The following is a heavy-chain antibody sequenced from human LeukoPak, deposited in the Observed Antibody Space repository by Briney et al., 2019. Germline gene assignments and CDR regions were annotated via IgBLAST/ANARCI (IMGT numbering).Heavy chain of an antibody. V-gene: IGHV1-69*13. CDR1: GGTFSSYA. CDR2: IIPIFGTA. Sequence: GASVKVSCKASGGTFSSYAISWVRQAPGQGLEWMGGIIPIFGTANYAQKFQGRVTITADESTSTAYMELSSLRSEGTAVYYCARAGGYDHDAFDIWGQGTMVTVSS. CDR3: ARAGGYDHDAFDI. D-gene: IGHD5-12*01. J-gene: IGHJ3*02.